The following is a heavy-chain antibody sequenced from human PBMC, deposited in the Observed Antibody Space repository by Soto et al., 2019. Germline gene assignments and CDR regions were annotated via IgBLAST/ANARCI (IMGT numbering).Heavy chain of an antibody. CDR2: IFYSGST. J-gene: IGHJ5*01. V-gene: IGHV4-59*01. CDR3: ARTISGRTGWYVRWFDS. Sequence: SETLSLTCTVSGGSITDYYSSWIRQPPGEGLEWIGFIFYSGSTIYNPSLKSRVTITVDTSKKQFSLTLRSVTATDTAMYYCARTISGRTGWYVRWFDSWGQGALVTVSS. D-gene: IGHD6-19*01. CDR1: GGSITDYY.